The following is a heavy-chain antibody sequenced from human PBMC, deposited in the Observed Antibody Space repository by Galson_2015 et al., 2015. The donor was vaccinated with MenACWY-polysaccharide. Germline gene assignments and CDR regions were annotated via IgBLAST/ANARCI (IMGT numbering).Heavy chain of an antibody. V-gene: IGHV4-39*01. CDR2: IYYSGTT. CDR1: DGSLSSSTYY. CDR3: ARQGGLLPSFWYFDL. Sequence: ETLSLTCTVSDGSLSSSTYYWGWIRQPPGKGLEWIGSIYYSGTTYYNPSLKSRVTISVDTSKNHFSLKLTSVTAVDTAVYYCARQGGLLPSFWYFDLWGRGTLVTVSS. J-gene: IGHJ2*01.